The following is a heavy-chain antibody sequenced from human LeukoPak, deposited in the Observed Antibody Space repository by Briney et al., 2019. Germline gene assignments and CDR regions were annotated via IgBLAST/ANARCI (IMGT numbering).Heavy chain of an antibody. Sequence: GGSLRLSCAASGFTFSSYSMNWVRQAPGKGLEWVSSISSSSSYIYYADSVKGRFTISRDNAKNSLYLQMNSLRAEDTAVYYCARSSPDCNSTSCYNDAFDMWGQGTMDTVSS. D-gene: IGHD2-2*02. CDR1: GFTFSSYS. J-gene: IGHJ3*02. V-gene: IGHV3-21*01. CDR2: ISSSSSYI. CDR3: ARSSPDCNSTSCYNDAFDM.